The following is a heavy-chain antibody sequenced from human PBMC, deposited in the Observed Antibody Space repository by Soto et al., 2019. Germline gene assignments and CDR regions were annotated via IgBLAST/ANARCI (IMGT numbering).Heavy chain of an antibody. V-gene: IGHV3-73*01. CDR1: GFTFSRSA. D-gene: IGHD3-22*01. Sequence: LRHSCEAAGFTFSRSAMHWLRQAPAKGLEWVGRIRSKADNYATSYAASVKGRFTISRDDSKNTAYLQMDSLKTEDTAVYYCTERGKYDNRVFDYWSQGTLVTVSS. CDR2: IRSKADNYAT. CDR3: TERGKYDNRVFDY. J-gene: IGHJ4*02.